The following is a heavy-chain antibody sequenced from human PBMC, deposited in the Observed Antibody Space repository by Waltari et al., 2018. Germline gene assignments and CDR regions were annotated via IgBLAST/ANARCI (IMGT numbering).Heavy chain of an antibody. CDR3: GRESKTDWYVDF. V-gene: IGHV3-74*01. CDR2: IDSDGTRT. J-gene: IGHJ4*02. Sequence: EVQMVASGGGLVQPGGSLRLPCAVSGFTFRDYWMHWASHSPGRGLVWVARIDSDGTRTAYADSVKGRATISRDNAKNIVYLQMDNLSGEDTAMYYCGRESKTDWYVDFWGQGTHVTVSS. CDR1: GFTFRDYW. D-gene: IGHD3-9*01.